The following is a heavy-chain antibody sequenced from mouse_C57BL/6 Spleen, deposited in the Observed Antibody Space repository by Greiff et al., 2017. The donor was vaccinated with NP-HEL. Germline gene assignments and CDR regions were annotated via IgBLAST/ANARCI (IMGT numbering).Heavy chain of an antibody. CDR2: ISYDGSN. CDR3: ARAFLTPYFDY. D-gene: IGHD1-3*01. V-gene: IGHV3-6*01. J-gene: IGHJ2*01. CDR1: GYSITSGYY. Sequence: ESGPGLVKPSQSLSLTCSVTGYSITSGYYWNWIRQFPGNKLEWMGYISYDGSNNYNPSLKNRISITRDTSKNQFFLKLNSVTTEDTATYYCARAFLTPYFDYWGQGTTLTVSS.